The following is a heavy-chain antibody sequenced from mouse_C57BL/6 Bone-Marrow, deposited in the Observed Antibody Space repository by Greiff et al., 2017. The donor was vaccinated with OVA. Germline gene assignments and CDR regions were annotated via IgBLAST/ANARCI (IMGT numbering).Heavy chain of an antibody. Sequence: QVQLQQPGAELVRPGSSVKLSCKASGYTFTSYWMHWVKQRPIQGLEWIGNIDPSDSETHYNQKFKDKATLTVDKSSSTAYMQLSSLTSEDSAVYYCASGYYGSGAYWGQGTLVTVSA. CDR3: ASGYYGSGAY. D-gene: IGHD1-1*01. V-gene: IGHV1-52*01. CDR1: GYTFTSYW. CDR2: IDPSDSET. J-gene: IGHJ3*01.